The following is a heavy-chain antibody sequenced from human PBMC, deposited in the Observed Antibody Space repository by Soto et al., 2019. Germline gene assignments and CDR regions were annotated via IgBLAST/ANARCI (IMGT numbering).Heavy chain of an antibody. J-gene: IGHJ4*02. CDR3: AVTQFDTSGYYPSGLEL. CDR2: IIPFLGSA. V-gene: IGHV1-69*01. Sequence: QVQLEQSGAEVEKPGSSVKVSCKPSGGTFKSYVLNWVRQAPGQGLEWMGGIIPFLGSADYAQKFQDRVTITADESTSTAYLELSSLRSEDSAVYYCAVTQFDTSGYYPSGLELWGQGTLVTVAS. CDR1: GGTFKSYV. D-gene: IGHD3-22*01.